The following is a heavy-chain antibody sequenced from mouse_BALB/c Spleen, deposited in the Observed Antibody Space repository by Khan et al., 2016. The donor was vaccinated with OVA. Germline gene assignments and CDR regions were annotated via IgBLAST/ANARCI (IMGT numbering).Heavy chain of an antibody. Sequence: EVELVESGGGFVKPGGSLKLSCAASGFTFSRYAMSWVRQTPEKRLEWVASISSGGSTYYPDSVKGRFTISRDNARNILYLQMSSLRSEDTAMYYCARPGTTGWYFDVWGAGTTVTVSS. D-gene: IGHD1-1*01. J-gene: IGHJ1*01. CDR2: ISSGGST. V-gene: IGHV5-6-5*01. CDR3: ARPGTTGWYFDV. CDR1: GFTFSRYA.